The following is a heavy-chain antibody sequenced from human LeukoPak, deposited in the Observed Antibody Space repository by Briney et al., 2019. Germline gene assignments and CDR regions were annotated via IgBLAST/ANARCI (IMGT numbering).Heavy chain of an antibody. Sequence: ASVKVSCKASGYTFTSYYMHWVRQAPGQGLEWMGIINPSGGSASYAQKFQGRVTMTRDTSTSTVYMELSSLRSEDTAVYYCARDLKAAAGPRALDYFDYWGKGPLVTVS. V-gene: IGHV1-46*01. CDR1: GYTFTSYY. J-gene: IGHJ4*02. CDR2: INPSGGSA. D-gene: IGHD6-25*01. CDR3: ARDLKAAAGPRALDYFDY.